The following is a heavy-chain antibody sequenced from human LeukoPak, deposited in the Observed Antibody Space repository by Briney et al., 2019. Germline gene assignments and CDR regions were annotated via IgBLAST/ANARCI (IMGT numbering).Heavy chain of an antibody. D-gene: IGHD2-2*01. V-gene: IGHV3-33*01. CDR3: ARDLCSTTSCFDY. J-gene: IGHJ4*02. Sequence: GGSLRLSCVTSGFIFSSYGIHWVRQAPGKGLEWVAWHSASNKYYAESVRGRFTMSRDNSKSTLYLQMDSLRVEDTAVYYCARDLCSTTSCFDYWGQGTPVTVSS. CDR1: GFIFSSYG. CDR2: HSASNK.